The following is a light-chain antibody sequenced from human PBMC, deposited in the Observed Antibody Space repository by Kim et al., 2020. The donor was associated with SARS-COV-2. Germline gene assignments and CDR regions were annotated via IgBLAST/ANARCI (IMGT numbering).Light chain of an antibody. CDR2: GAS. CDR3: QQSHTIPIT. V-gene: IGKV1-39*01. J-gene: IGKJ5*01. CDR1: QSITTS. Sequence: ASVGDRITFTCRATQSITTSLNWYQQKPGKAPKLLIYGASVLQTGVPSRFSGSGSGTDFTLTITTLQAEDLATYYCQQSHTIPITFGQGTRLEIK.